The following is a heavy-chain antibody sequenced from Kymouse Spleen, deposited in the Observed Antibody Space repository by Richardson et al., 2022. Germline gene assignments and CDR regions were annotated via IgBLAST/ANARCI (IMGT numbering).Heavy chain of an antibody. D-gene: IGHD1-26*01. Sequence: EVQLVESGGGLVQPGGSLRLSCAASGFTFSSYSMNWVRQAPGKGLEWVSYISSSSSTIYYADSVKGRFTISRDNAKNSLYLQMNSLRDEDTAVYYCARERRIVGATTYFDYWGQGTLVTVSS. CDR3: ARERRIVGATTYFDY. V-gene: IGHV3-48*02. CDR2: ISSSSSTI. J-gene: IGHJ4*02. CDR1: GFTFSSYS.